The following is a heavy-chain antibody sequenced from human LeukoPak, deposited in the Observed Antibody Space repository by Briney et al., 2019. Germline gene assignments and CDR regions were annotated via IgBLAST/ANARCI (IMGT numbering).Heavy chain of an antibody. D-gene: IGHD2-15*01. V-gene: IGHV4-59*01. Sequence: SETLSLTCTVSGGSISSYYWSWIRQPPGKGLECIGYIYYSGSTNYNPSLKSRVTISVDTSKNQFSLKLSSVTAADTAVYYCARVPLGYCSGGSCYPGWFDPWGQGTPVTVSS. CDR1: GGSISSYY. CDR2: IYYSGST. CDR3: ARVPLGYCSGGSCYPGWFDP. J-gene: IGHJ5*02.